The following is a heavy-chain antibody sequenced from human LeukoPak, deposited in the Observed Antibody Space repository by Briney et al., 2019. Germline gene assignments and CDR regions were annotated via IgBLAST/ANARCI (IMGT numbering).Heavy chain of an antibody. D-gene: IGHD6-13*01. Sequence: PGGSLRLSCTVSEFTFSSYSMNWVRQAPGKGLEWVSSISSSSSYIYYADSVKGRFTISRDNAKNSLYLQMDSLRAEDTAVYYCAREAAAGYDMDVWGKGTTVTVSS. J-gene: IGHJ6*03. V-gene: IGHV3-21*01. CDR1: EFTFSSYS. CDR3: AREAAAGYDMDV. CDR2: ISSSSSYI.